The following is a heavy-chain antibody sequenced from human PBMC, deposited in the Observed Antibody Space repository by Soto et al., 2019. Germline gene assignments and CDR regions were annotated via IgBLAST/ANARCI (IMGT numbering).Heavy chain of an antibody. V-gene: IGHV3-48*03. D-gene: IGHD5-12*01. CDR3: AKEKSVTDSGYDAFDV. CDR2: VNTGNTK. Sequence: GGSLRLSCAASGFAFNSYEMDWVRQAPGKGLEWVAYVNTGNTKFYADSVKGRFTISRDNAKNSLYLEMNNLRAEDTAIYYCAKEKSVTDSGYDAFDVWGQGTMVTVSS. CDR1: GFAFNSYE. J-gene: IGHJ3*01.